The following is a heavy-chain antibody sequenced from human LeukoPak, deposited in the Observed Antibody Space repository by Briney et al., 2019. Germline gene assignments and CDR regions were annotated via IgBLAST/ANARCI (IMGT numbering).Heavy chain of an antibody. D-gene: IGHD3-16*01. V-gene: IGHV4-38-2*02. CDR3: ASYQSYDYVNMDV. CDR2: IYRTGST. CDR1: GYSVSSAYY. Sequence: SETLSLTCTVSGYSVSSAYYWGWIRQPPGKGLEWIGSIYRTGSTYYNPSLKSRVTISVDTSKNQFSLKLSSVTAADTAVYYCASYQSYDYVNMDVWGKGTTVTVSS. J-gene: IGHJ6*04.